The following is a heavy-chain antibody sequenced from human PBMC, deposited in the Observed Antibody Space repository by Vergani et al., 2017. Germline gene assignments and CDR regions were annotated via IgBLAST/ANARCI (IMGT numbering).Heavy chain of an antibody. V-gene: IGHV3-30*01. D-gene: IGHD6-19*01. CDR3: ARDQQWLVFGRSYYFDY. CDR1: GFTFSSYA. CDR2: RSYDGSNK. Sequence: QVQLVESGGGVVQPGRSLRLSCAASGFTFSSYAMHWVRQAPGKGLEWVAVRSYDGSNKYYADSVKGRFTISRDNSTNTLYLQMNSLRADDTAVYYCARDQQWLVFGRSYYFDYWGQGTLVTVSS. J-gene: IGHJ4*02.